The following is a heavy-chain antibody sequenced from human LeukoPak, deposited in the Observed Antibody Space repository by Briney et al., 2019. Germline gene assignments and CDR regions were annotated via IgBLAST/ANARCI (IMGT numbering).Heavy chain of an antibody. CDR2: IYYSGST. CDR1: GGSISSSSYY. CDR3: ARLVGTPITMVRGERRGYFQH. D-gene: IGHD3-10*01. J-gene: IGHJ1*01. V-gene: IGHV4-39*01. Sequence: PSETLSLTCTVSGGSISSSSYYWGWIRQPPGKGLEWIGSIYYSGSTYYNPSLKSRVTISVDTSKNQFSLKLSSVTAADTAVYYCARLVGTPITMVRGERRGYFQHWGQGTLVTVSS.